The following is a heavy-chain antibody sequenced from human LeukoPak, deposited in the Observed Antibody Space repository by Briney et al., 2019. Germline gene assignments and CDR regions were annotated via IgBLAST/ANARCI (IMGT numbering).Heavy chain of an antibody. V-gene: IGHV3-21*01. D-gene: IGHD1-26*01. CDR2: ISSSSSYI. CDR3: ARDKLRGSAGNYYYMDV. J-gene: IGHJ6*03. Sequence: GGSLRLSCAASGFTFSSYSMNWVRQAPGKGLEWVSSISSSSSYINYADSVKARFTISRDNSKNTLYLQMNSLSADDTAVYYCARDKLRGSAGNYYYMDVWGKGTTVTVSS. CDR1: GFTFSSYS.